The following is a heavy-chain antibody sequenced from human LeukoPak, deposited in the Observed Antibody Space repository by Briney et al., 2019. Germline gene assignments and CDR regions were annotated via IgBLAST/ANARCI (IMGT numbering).Heavy chain of an antibody. J-gene: IGHJ6*02. V-gene: IGHV4-59*01. Sequence: PSETLSLTCTVSGDSIGSYFWSWIRQSPGKGLEWLGHIYHSGSTNYNPSLKSRVTISIDTSKNQFSLKLTSVTSADTAVYYCAREGPAYTSRWYDYYYGLDVWGQGTTVTVSS. CDR1: GDSIGSYF. CDR3: AREGPAYTSRWYDYYYGLDV. CDR2: IYHSGST. D-gene: IGHD2-2*01.